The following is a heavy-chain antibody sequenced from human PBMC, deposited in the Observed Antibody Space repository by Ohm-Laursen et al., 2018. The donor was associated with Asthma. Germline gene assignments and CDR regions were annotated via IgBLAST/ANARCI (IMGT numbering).Heavy chain of an antibody. Sequence: SLRLSCAASGYTFSRYSIHWGRQIPGKGLEWVASISTASSFIYYADLVRGRFTTSRDNARNSVYLQMNSLRAEDTALYYCARIGPEWELPGREYSLHHWGEGTLVTVSS. CDR2: ISTASSFI. V-gene: IGHV3-21*01. J-gene: IGHJ1*01. CDR3: ARIGPEWELPGREYSLHH. CDR1: GYTFSRYS. D-gene: IGHD1-26*01.